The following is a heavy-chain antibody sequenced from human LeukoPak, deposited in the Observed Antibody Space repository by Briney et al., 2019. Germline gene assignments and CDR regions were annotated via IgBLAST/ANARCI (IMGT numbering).Heavy chain of an antibody. V-gene: IGHV4-61*01. J-gene: IGHJ5*02. Sequence: PSETLSLTCTVSGGSVSSGSYYWSWIRQPPGKGLEWIGYIYYSGSTNYNPSLKSRVTISVDTSKNQFSLKLSSVTAADTAVYYCARVALGIRGHRFDPWGQGTLVTVSS. CDR3: ARVALGIRGHRFDP. CDR2: IYYSGST. D-gene: IGHD1-26*01. CDR1: GGSVSSGSYY.